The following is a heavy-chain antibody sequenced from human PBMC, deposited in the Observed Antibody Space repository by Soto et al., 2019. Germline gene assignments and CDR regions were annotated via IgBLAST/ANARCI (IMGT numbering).Heavy chain of an antibody. J-gene: IGHJ4*02. CDR1: GFTVSSNY. CDR2: IYSGGST. V-gene: IGHV3-66*01. CDR3: ARYLMVRGVIVY. D-gene: IGHD3-10*01. Sequence: GGSLRLSCAASGFTVSSNYMSWVRQAPGKGLEWVSVIYSGGSTYYADSVKGRFTISRDNSKNTLYLQMNSLRAEDTAVYYCARYLMVRGVIVYWGQGTLVTVSS.